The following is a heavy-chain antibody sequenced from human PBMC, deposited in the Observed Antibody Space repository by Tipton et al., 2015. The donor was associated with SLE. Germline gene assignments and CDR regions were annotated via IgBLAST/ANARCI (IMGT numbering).Heavy chain of an antibody. CDR2: INYSGST. Sequence: LRLSCTVSGGSISSHYLSWIRRPPGKALEWLAYINYSGSTNYNPSLKSRVTMSVDTSKNQFSLKLTSVTAADTAVYYCARDGGQRVISGTYDFYYYGLDVWGQGTTVAVSS. D-gene: IGHD6-13*01. J-gene: IGHJ6*02. CDR3: ARDGGQRVISGTYDFYYYGLDV. CDR1: GGSISSHY. V-gene: IGHV4-59*11.